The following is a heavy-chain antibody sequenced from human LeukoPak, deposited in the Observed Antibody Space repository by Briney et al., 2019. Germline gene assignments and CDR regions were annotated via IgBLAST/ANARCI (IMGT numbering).Heavy chain of an antibody. CDR3: ARHVEIAVAGPIEY. CDR1: GGSISSRSYY. J-gene: IGHJ4*02. V-gene: IGHV4-39*01. CDR2: IFFSGST. Sequence: SETLSLTCTVSGGSISSRSYYWGWIRQPPGKGLEWIGSIFFSGSTYYNPSLKSRAAISVDSSKNQFSLKLSSVTAADTAFYYCARHVEIAVAGPIEYWGQGTLVPVSS. D-gene: IGHD6-19*01.